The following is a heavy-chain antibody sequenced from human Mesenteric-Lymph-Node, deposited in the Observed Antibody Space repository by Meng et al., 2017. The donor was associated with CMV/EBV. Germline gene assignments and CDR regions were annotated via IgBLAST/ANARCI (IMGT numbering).Heavy chain of an antibody. CDR2: IIPIFGTA. J-gene: IGHJ6*02. V-gene: IGHV1-69*06. Sequence: SVKVSCKASGGTFSSYAINWVRQAPGQGLEWMGGIIPIFGTANYAQKFQGRVTITADKSTSTAYMELSSLRSEDTAVYYCATDIVVVVAATGDYYYGMDVWGQGTTVTVSS. CDR3: ATDIVVVVAATGDYYYGMDV. CDR1: GGTFSSYA. D-gene: IGHD2-15*01.